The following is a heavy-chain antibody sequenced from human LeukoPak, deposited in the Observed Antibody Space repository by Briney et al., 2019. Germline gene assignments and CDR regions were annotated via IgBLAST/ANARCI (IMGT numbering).Heavy chain of an antibody. Sequence: PSETLSLTCTVSGYSISSGYYWGWIRQPPGKGLEWIGSIYHSGSTYYNPSLKSRVTISVDTSKNQFSLKLSSVTAADTAVYYCARVDGDYADVWGKGTTVTVSS. J-gene: IGHJ6*03. CDR1: GYSISSGYY. V-gene: IGHV4-38-2*02. D-gene: IGHD4-17*01. CDR3: ARVDGDYADV. CDR2: IYHSGST.